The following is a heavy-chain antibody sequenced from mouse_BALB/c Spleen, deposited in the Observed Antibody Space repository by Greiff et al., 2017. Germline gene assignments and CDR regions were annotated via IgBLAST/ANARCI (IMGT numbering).Heavy chain of an antibody. D-gene: IGHD2-2*01. J-gene: IGHJ4*01. V-gene: IGHV5-6*01. CDR2: ISSGGSYT. Sequence: EVQRVESGGDLVKPGGSLKLSCAASGFTFSSYGMSWVRQTPDKRLEWVATISSGGSYTYYPDSVKGRFTISRDNAKNTLYLQMSSLKTEDTAMYYCARQSDGYDDYYAMDYWGQGTSVTVSS. CDR3: ARQSDGYDDYYAMDY. CDR1: GFTFSSYG.